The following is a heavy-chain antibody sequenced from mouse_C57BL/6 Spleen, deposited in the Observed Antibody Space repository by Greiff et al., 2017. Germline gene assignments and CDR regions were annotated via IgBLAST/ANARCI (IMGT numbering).Heavy chain of an antibody. D-gene: IGHD1-1*01. CDR3: ARSRDWYFDG. CDR1: GYTFTDYN. Sequence: VQLQQSGPELVKPGASVKMSCKASGYTFTDYNMHWVKQSHGKSLEWIGDINPNNGGTSYTQKVKGRATLTVNKSSSTAYMELRSLTSEDSAVYYCARSRDWYFDGWSTGPTVTVPS. V-gene: IGHV1-22*01. CDR2: INPNNGGT. J-gene: IGHJ1*03.